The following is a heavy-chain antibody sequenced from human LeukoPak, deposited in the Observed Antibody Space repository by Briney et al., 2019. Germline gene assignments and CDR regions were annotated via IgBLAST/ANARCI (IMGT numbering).Heavy chain of an antibody. Sequence: SETLSLTCTVSGGSISSYYWSWIRQPPGKGLEWIGYIYYSGSTNYNPSLKSRVTMSVDTSKNQFSLKLSSVTAADTAVYYCARAHGEYYDILTGNYYYYYMDVWGKGTTVTISS. CDR3: ARAHGEYYDILTGNYYYYYMDV. J-gene: IGHJ6*03. CDR1: GGSISSYY. D-gene: IGHD3-9*01. V-gene: IGHV4-59*12. CDR2: IYYSGST.